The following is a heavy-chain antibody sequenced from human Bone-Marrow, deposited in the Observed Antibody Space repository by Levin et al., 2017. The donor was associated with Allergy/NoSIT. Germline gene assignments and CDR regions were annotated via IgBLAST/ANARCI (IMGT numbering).Heavy chain of an antibody. CDR2: INTNTGNP. J-gene: IGHJ5*02. Sequence: ASVKVSCKASGYNLTNTAINWVRQAPGQGLEWMGWINTNTGNPTYAQGFTGRFVFSLDTSVSTAYLQISSLKAEDTAVYYCAGATVPYCRGGTCYSATYWFDLWGQGTLVTVSS. V-gene: IGHV7-4-1*02. CDR1: GYNLTNTA. CDR3: AGATVPYCRGGTCYSATYWFDL. D-gene: IGHD2-15*01.